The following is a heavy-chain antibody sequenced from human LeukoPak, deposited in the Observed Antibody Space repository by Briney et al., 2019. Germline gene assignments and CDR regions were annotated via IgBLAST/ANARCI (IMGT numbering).Heavy chain of an antibody. Sequence: GGSLRLSCAASGFTFSHHYMSWIRQAPGKGLEWISYITRSGAFYADSVKGRFTISRDNAKNSLYLQMNSLRVEDTAVYYCARDGDTTIKVDYLGQGALVTVSS. CDR1: GFTFSHHY. CDR3: ARDGDTTIKVDY. D-gene: IGHD5-24*01. J-gene: IGHJ4*02. CDR2: ITRSGA. V-gene: IGHV3-11*01.